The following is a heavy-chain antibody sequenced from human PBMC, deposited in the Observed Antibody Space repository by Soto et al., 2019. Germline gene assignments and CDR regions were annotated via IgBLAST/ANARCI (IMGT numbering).Heavy chain of an antibody. J-gene: IGHJ6*02. Sequence: ASVKVSCKASGYTFTVYYMHWVRQAPGQGLEWMGWINPNSGGTNYAQKFQGWVTMTRDTSISTAYMELSRLRSDDTAVYHCARDTPSYYGPDYYYGMDVWGQGTTVTVSS. CDR3: ARDTPSYYGPDYYYGMDV. D-gene: IGHD1-26*01. V-gene: IGHV1-2*04. CDR1: GYTFTVYY. CDR2: INPNSGGT.